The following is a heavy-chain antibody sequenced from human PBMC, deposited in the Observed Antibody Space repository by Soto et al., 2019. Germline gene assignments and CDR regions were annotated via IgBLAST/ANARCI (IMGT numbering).Heavy chain of an antibody. CDR3: AHRPGSSIGYGGSGYYYYGMDV. D-gene: IGHD6-13*01. CDR2: IYWDDDK. CDR1: GFSLSTSGVG. Sequence: QITLKESGPTLVKPTQTLTLTCTFSGFSLSTSGVGVGWIRQPPGKALEWLALIYWDDDKRYSPSLKSRLTITKDTSKNQVVLTMTNMDPVDTATYYCAHRPGSSIGYGGSGYYYYGMDVWGQVTTVTVSS. V-gene: IGHV2-5*02. J-gene: IGHJ6*02.